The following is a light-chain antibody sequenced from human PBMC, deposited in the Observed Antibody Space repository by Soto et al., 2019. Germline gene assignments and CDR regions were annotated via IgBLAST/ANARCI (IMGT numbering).Light chain of an antibody. Sequence: DIVMTQSPDSLAVSLGERATINCKSSQSVLYSSNNKNYLTWFHQKPGHPPKLLIYWASTRESGVPDRFSGSGSATDFTLTISSLQAEDVAVYYCQQYYTTWTFGQGTKVEIK. CDR1: QSVLYSSNNKNY. CDR3: QQYYTTWT. CDR2: WAS. J-gene: IGKJ1*01. V-gene: IGKV4-1*01.